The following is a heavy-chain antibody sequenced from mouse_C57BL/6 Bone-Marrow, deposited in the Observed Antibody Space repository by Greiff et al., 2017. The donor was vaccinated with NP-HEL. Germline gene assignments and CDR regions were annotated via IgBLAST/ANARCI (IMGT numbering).Heavy chain of an antibody. CDR2: IDPENGDT. D-gene: IGHD2-4*01. CDR1: GFNIKDDY. V-gene: IGHV14-4*01. Sequence: EVQLQQSGAELVRPGASVKLSCTASGFNIKDDYMHWVKQRPEQGLEWLGWIDPENGDTEYASKFQGKATITADTSSNTAYLQLSSLTSEDTAVYYCTTHYDYDGSPLYWDFDVWGTGTTVTVSS. CDR3: TTHYDYDGSPLYWDFDV. J-gene: IGHJ1*03.